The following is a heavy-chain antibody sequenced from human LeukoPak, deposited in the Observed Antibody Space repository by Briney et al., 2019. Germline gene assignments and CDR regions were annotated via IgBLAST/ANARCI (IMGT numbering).Heavy chain of an antibody. D-gene: IGHD4/OR15-4a*01. CDR1: GFTFSSYE. CDR2: ISSSGSTK. Sequence: GGSLRLSCAASGFTFSSYEMNWVRQAPGKGLEWISYISSSGSTKYYADSVKGRFTMSRDNAKNSVYLQMNSLRAEDTAVYYCAGEGAITGNAFDVWGHGTLVTVSS. CDR3: AGEGAITGNAFDV. J-gene: IGHJ3*01. V-gene: IGHV3-48*03.